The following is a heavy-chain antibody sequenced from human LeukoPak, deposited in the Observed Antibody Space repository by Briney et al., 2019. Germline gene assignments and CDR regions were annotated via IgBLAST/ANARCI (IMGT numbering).Heavy chain of an antibody. CDR3: ARGTTAAGAKDHFDY. J-gene: IGHJ4*02. Sequence: ASVKVSCKASGYTFTGYYMHWVRQAPGQGLEWMGWINPNSGGTNYAQKFQGWVTMTRDTSISTAYMELSRLRSDDTAVYYCARGTTAAGAKDHFDYWGQGTLVTVSS. V-gene: IGHV1-2*04. CDR1: GYTFTGYY. CDR2: INPNSGGT. D-gene: IGHD6-13*01.